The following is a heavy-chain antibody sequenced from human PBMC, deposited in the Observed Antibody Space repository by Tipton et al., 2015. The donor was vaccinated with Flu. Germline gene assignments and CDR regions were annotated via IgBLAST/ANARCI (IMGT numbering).Heavy chain of an antibody. D-gene: IGHD2-2*01. V-gene: IGHV3-15*01. Sequence: SLRLSCAASGFSFSNAWMSWVRQAPGKGLEWVGHIKSKTDGGAADYAAPVKGRFTVSRDDSRNTFYLQMNSLKTEDTGLYYCATDSGDAEVPTVGYWGQGTLVTVSS. J-gene: IGHJ4*02. CDR1: GFSFSNAW. CDR3: ATDSGDAEVPTVGY. CDR2: IKSKTDGGAA.